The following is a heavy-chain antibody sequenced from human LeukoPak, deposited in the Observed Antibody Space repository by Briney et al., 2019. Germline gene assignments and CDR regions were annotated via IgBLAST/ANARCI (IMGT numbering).Heavy chain of an antibody. D-gene: IGHD4-17*01. J-gene: IGHJ4*02. Sequence: GGSLRLSCAASGFTFNSYAMSWVRQAPGKGLEWVSAISGSGGSTYYADSVRGRFTISRDKSKNTLFLQMNSLRAEDTAVYYCAKSYGDYLGYFDSWGQGTLVTVSS. CDR1: GFTFNSYA. V-gene: IGHV3-23*01. CDR2: ISGSGGST. CDR3: AKSYGDYLGYFDS.